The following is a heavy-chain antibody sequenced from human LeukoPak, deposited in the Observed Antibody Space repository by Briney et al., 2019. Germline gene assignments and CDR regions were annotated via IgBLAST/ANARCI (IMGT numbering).Heavy chain of an antibody. CDR2: IIPIFGTA. D-gene: IGHD2-2*02. CDR3: AKGYCSSTSCYTFDY. Sequence: SVKVSCKASGGTFSSYAISWVRQAPGQGLEWMGGIIPIFGTANYAQKFQGRVTITADESTSTAYMELSSLRSEDTAVYYCAKGYCSSTSCYTFDYWGQGTLVTVSS. V-gene: IGHV1-69*01. J-gene: IGHJ4*02. CDR1: GGTFSSYA.